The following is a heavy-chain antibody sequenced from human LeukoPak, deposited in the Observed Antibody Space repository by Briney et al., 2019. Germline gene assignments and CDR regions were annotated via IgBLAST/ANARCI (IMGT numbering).Heavy chain of an antibody. Sequence: SETLSLTCTVSGGSISSYYWSWIRQPPGKGLEWIGYIYYSGSTNYNPSLKSRVTISVDTSKNQFSLKLSSVTAADTAVYYCARDTGYSSSEFDYWGQGTLVTVSS. CDR3: ARDTGYSSSEFDY. CDR2: IYYSGST. D-gene: IGHD6-13*01. J-gene: IGHJ4*02. CDR1: GGSISSYY. V-gene: IGHV4-59*01.